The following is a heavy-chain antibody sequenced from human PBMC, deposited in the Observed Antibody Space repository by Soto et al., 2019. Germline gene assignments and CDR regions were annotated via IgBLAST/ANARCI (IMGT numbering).Heavy chain of an antibody. CDR2: INPNSGGT. J-gene: IGHJ3*02. V-gene: IGHV1-2*02. CDR1: GYTFTGYY. CDR3: ARGDRQQLVPEDAFDI. D-gene: IGHD6-13*01. Sequence: ASVKVSCKASGYTFTGYYMHWMRQAPGQGLEWMGWINPNSGGTNYAQKFQGRVTMTRDTSISTAYMELSRLRSDDTAVYYCARGDRQQLVPEDAFDIWGQGTMVTVS.